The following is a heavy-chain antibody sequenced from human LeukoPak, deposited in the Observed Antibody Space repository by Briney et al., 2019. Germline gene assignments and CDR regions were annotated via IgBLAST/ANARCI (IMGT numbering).Heavy chain of an antibody. CDR2: IYYSGST. J-gene: IGHJ6*03. CDR1: GGSISSYY. Sequence: SETLSLTCTVSGGSISSYYWSWIRQPPGKGLEWIGYIYYSGSTNYNPSLKSRVTISVDTSKNQFSLKLSSVTAADTAVYYCARATYYYYMDVWGKGTTVTVSS. CDR3: ARATYYYYMDV. V-gene: IGHV4-59*12.